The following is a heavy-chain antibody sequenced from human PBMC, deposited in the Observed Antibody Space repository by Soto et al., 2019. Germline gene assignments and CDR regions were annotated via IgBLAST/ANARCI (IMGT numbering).Heavy chain of an antibody. CDR2: ISGSGGST. V-gene: IGHV3-23*01. J-gene: IGHJ3*02. Sequence: EVQLLESGGGLVQPGGSLRLSCAASGFTFSNYAMSWVRQAPGKGLEWVSGISGSGGSTYYADSVKGRFTISRDKSKNTLYLQMNSLRDEDTAVYHCATETGAGDAFHIWGQGTKVTVSS. CDR3: ATETGAGDAFHI. D-gene: IGHD6-19*01. CDR1: GFTFSNYA.